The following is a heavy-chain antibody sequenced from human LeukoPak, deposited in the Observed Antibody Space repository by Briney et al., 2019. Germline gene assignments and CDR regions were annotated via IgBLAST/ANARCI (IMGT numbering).Heavy chain of an antibody. D-gene: IGHD6-13*01. J-gene: IGHJ5*02. CDR1: GGSISSYY. CDR3: AREASWSDYNWFDP. CDR2: IYTSGST. Sequence: SETLSLACTVSGGSISSYYWSWIRQPAGKGLEWIGRIYTSGSTNYNPTLKSRVPMSGHTSKNQFSLKLSSVTAADTAVYYCAREASWSDYNWFDPWGQGTLVTVSS. V-gene: IGHV4-4*07.